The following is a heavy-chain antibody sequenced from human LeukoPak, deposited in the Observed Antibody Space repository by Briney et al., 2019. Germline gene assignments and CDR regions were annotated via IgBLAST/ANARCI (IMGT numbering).Heavy chain of an antibody. V-gene: IGHV3-21*01. J-gene: IGHJ4*02. CDR1: GFNFESYS. CDR2: ISFSGSYI. D-gene: IGHD2-15*01. Sequence: PGGSLRLSCAASGFNFESYSVNWVRQAPGKGLEWVSSISFSGSYIYYADSVKGRFTISRDNSNNTLYLQMNSLRVEDTAIYYCAGWANDYWGQGTLVTVSS. CDR3: AGWANDY.